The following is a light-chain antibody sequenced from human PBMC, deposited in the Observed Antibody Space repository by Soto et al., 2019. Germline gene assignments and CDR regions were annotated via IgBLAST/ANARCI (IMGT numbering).Light chain of an antibody. Sequence: EIVLTQSPGTLSLSPGERATLSCRASQSVSSSYLAWYQQKPGQAPRLLIYGASSRATGIPARFSGSGSGTDFTLTISSLEPEDFAVYYCQHEGFGPGTKVDIK. J-gene: IGKJ3*01. V-gene: IGKV3-20*01. CDR1: QSVSSSY. CDR3: QHEG. CDR2: GAS.